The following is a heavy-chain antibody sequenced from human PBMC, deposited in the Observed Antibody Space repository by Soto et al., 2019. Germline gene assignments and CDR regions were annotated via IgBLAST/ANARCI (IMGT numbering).Heavy chain of an antibody. V-gene: IGHV1-69*01. CDR1: GGTFSSYA. Sequence: QVQLVQSGAEVQKPGSSVKVSCKASGGTFSSYAISWVRQAPGQGLEWMGGIIPIFGTANYAQKFRGRVTITADESTSTAYMELSSLRSEDTAVYYCARVALPGYYFDYWGQGTLVTVSS. J-gene: IGHJ4*02. CDR2: IIPIFGTA. CDR3: ARVALPGYYFDY.